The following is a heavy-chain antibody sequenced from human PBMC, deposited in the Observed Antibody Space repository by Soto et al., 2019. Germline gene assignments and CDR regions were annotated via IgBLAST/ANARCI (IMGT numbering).Heavy chain of an antibody. CDR2: ILYSGRT. CDR1: GGSITRNNHY. Sequence: QLQLQESGPGLVKPSETLSLTCIVSGGSITRNNHYWGWIRQSPGKGLVWIGSILYSGRTNSNPSLESRVTLSVETSKNQFSLKMSSVTAADTALYYCARLGSSGWYQGSCFDYWGQGTLVTVSS. CDR3: ARLGSSGWYQGSCFDY. D-gene: IGHD6-19*01. J-gene: IGHJ4*02. V-gene: IGHV4-39*01.